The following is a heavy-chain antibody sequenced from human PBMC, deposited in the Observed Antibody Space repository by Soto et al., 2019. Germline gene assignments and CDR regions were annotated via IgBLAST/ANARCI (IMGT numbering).Heavy chain of an antibody. CDR1: GGSISSGGYS. CDR3: AGGPGVARNY. V-gene: IGHV4-30-2*01. J-gene: IGHJ4*02. D-gene: IGHD5-12*01. CDR2: SYHSGST. Sequence: QLQLQESGSGLVKPSQTLSLTCAVSGGSISSGGYSWSWIRQPPGKGLEWIGYSYHSGSTYYNPSLKSRVTISVDRSKNQFSLKLSSVTAAETAVYYCAGGPGVARNYWGQGTLVTVSS.